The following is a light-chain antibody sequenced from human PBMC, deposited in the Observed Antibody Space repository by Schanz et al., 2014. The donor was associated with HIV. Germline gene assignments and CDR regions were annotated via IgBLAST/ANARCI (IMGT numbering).Light chain of an antibody. V-gene: IGLV1-44*01. CDR2: GNN. J-gene: IGLJ3*02. Sequence: QSVLTQPPSASGTPGQRVTISCSGGNSNIGTNTVNWYQQLPGAAPKLLIYGNNQRPSGVPDRFSGSKSGSTASLTVSGLQPEDEADYYCSSFAGSNIPWVFGGGTKLTVL. CDR3: SSFAGSNIPWV. CDR1: NSNIGTNT.